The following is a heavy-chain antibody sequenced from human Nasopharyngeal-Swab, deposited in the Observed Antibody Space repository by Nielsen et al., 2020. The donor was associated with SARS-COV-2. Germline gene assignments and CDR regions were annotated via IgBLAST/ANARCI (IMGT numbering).Heavy chain of an antibody. Sequence: ASMKVSCKASGYTFTSYALHWVRQAPGQRLEWMGWINAGNGNANYSQKFQDRVTITRDTSASTAYMELTSLRSEDTAVYYCARAALYCSGSNCSSNYYYYMDVWGKGTTVTVSS. CDR3: ARAALYCSGSNCSSNYYYYMDV. V-gene: IGHV1-3*01. J-gene: IGHJ6*03. CDR2: INAGNGNA. D-gene: IGHD2-15*01. CDR1: GYTFTSYA.